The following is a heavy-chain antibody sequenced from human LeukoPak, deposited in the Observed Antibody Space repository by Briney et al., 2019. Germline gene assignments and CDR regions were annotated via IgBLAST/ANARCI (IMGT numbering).Heavy chain of an antibody. CDR3: ARDYANLLWFGVDSDY. Sequence: GASVKVSCKASGYTFTGYYMHWVRQAPGQGLEWMGWINPNSGGTNYAQKFRGRVTMTRDTSISTAYMELSRLRSDDTAVYYCARDYANLLWFGVDSDYWGQGTLVTVSS. J-gene: IGHJ4*02. V-gene: IGHV1-2*02. CDR1: GYTFTGYY. CDR2: INPNSGGT. D-gene: IGHD3-10*01.